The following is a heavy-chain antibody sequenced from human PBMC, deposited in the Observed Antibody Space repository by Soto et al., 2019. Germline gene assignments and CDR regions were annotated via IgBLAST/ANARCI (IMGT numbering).Heavy chain of an antibody. V-gene: IGHV2-5*02. J-gene: IGHJ4*02. Sequence: QITLQESGPTLVKPTQTLTLTCTFSGFSLSTSGVGVGWIRQPPGKALEWLALIYWDDDKRYSPSLRSRLAITKDTSRNQVVLTMTNMDPVDTATYYCVHRHRQYTWNYVYFDHWGQGTLVTVSS. D-gene: IGHD1-7*01. CDR1: GFSLSTSGVG. CDR3: VHRHRQYTWNYVYFDH. CDR2: IYWDDDK.